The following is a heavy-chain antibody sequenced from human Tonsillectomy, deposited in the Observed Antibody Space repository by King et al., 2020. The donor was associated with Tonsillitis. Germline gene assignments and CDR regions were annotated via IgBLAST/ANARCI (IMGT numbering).Heavy chain of an antibody. CDR2: INPSSGST. CDR1: GYTFSNFY. J-gene: IGHJ3*02. Sequence: VQLVQSGAEVKKPGASVKVSCKASGYTFSNFYMHWVRQAPGQGLEWMGIINPSSGSTTYAQKFQGRITMTRDTSTSTVYMELSSLRSEDTAIFYCARAYSGGWYDGFAFDIWGQGTMVTVSS. V-gene: IGHV1-46*01. D-gene: IGHD6-19*01. CDR3: ARAYSGGWYDGFAFDI.